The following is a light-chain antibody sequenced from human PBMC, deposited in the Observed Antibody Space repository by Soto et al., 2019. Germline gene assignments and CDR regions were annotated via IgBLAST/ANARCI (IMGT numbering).Light chain of an antibody. V-gene: IGKV1-13*02. J-gene: IGKJ4*01. CDR3: QQFNSYPLT. CDR1: QGISSA. Sequence: ALQLTQSPSSLSASVGDRVTITCRASQGISSALAWYQQKPGKAPKLLIYDASTLQRGVPSRFSGSGSGTDFTLAISSLQPEEFTTDYSQQFNSYPLTCGGGTKVEIK. CDR2: DAS.